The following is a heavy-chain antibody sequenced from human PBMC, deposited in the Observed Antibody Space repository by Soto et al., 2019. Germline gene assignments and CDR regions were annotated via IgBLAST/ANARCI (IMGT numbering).Heavy chain of an antibody. V-gene: IGHV3-33*01. Sequence: QVQVVESGGGVVQPGRSLRLSCTASGFTFSGHAMHWVRQPPGKGLEWVAQIWYDGSNKYYADSVKGRFTISRDNSKNTMYGQMDSLRVEDTAGYYCAGEGQSLAPYALDVWGQGTSVTVSS. CDR3: AGEGQSLAPYALDV. CDR2: IWYDGSNK. J-gene: IGHJ6*02. CDR1: GFTFSGHA. D-gene: IGHD6-19*01.